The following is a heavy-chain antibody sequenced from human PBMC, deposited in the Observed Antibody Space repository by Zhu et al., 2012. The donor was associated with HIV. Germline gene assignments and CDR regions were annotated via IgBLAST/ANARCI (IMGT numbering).Heavy chain of an antibody. Sequence: QVQLQEPGPGLVKPSETLSLTCTVSGYSISSGHYWGWIRQPPGKGLEWIGNMFHGGSTYYNPSLKSRVIISGDTSKNQFSLKLSSVTAADTAVYYCARAVSKSGWFGNFDYWGQGTPSPSPQ. CDR3: ARAVSKSGWFGNFDY. CDR1: GYSISSGHY. CDR2: MFHGGST. J-gene: IGHJ4*02. V-gene: IGHV4-38-2*02. D-gene: IGHD6-19*01.